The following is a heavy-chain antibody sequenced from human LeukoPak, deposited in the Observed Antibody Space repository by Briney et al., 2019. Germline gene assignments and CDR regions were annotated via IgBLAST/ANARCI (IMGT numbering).Heavy chain of an antibody. D-gene: IGHD6-13*01. CDR3: ARGDSSWYSNWFDP. CDR1: GGSISSYY. CDR2: IYTSGST. Sequence: PSETLSLTCTVSGGSISSYYWSWIRQPAGKGLEWIGRIYTSGSTNYNPSLKSRVTMLVDTSKNQFSLKLSSVTAADTAVYYCARGDSSWYSNWFDPWGQGTLVTVSS. J-gene: IGHJ5*02. V-gene: IGHV4-4*07.